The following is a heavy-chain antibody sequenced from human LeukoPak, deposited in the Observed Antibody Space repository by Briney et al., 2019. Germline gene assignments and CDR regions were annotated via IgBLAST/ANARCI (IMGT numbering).Heavy chain of an antibody. Sequence: PGGSLRLSCAPSGFTFSNYNMNWVRQAPGKGLEWVSFISSTGHTIYYADSVKGRFTISRDNAKNTLYLQMNSLRAEDTAVYYCAREGFDYYDSSGYYITPPFDYWGQGTLVTVSS. D-gene: IGHD3-22*01. CDR1: GFTFSNYN. J-gene: IGHJ4*02. CDR3: AREGFDYYDSSGYYITPPFDY. V-gene: IGHV3-48*01. CDR2: ISSTGHTI.